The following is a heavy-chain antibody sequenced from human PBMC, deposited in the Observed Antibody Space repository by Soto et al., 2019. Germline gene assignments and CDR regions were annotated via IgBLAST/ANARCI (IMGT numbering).Heavy chain of an antibody. CDR2: ISDDGSTK. Sequence: QVQLVESGGGVVQPGRSLRLSCAASGFTFSSYAMHWVCQAPGKGLEWVAVISDDGSTKYYADSWKGRFTISRDNSKNTLYLQMNSLRAEDTAVYYCARSDPIAVAEAPQNPWGQGTLVTVSS. CDR3: ARSDPIAVAEAPQNP. CDR1: GFTFSSYA. V-gene: IGHV3-30-3*01. D-gene: IGHD6-19*01. J-gene: IGHJ5*02.